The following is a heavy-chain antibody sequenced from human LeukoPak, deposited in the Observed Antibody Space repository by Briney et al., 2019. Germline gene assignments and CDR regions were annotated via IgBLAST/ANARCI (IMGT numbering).Heavy chain of an antibody. CDR2: INHSGST. CDR3: ARVAAAGFYFDY. V-gene: IGHV4-34*01. D-gene: IGHD6-13*01. Sequence: NPSETLSLTCAVYGGSFSGYYWSWIRQPPGKGLEWIGEINHSGSTNYNPSLKSRVTISVDTSKNQFSLKLSSVTAADTAVYYCARVAAAGFYFDYWGQRTLVTVSS. CDR1: GGSFSGYY. J-gene: IGHJ4*02.